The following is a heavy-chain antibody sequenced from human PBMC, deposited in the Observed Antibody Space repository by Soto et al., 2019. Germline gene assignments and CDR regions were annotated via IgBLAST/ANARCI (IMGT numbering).Heavy chain of an antibody. D-gene: IGHD6-19*01. CDR3: ARVSIAVAAPFRNYYYGMDV. Sequence: QVQLVESGGGVVQPGRSLRLSCAASGFTFSSYAMHWVRQAPGKGLEWVAVISYDGSNKYYADSVKGRFTISRDNSKNTLYLQMNSLRAEDTAVYYCARVSIAVAAPFRNYYYGMDVWGQGTTVTVSS. J-gene: IGHJ6*02. CDR1: GFTFSSYA. CDR2: ISYDGSNK. V-gene: IGHV3-30-3*01.